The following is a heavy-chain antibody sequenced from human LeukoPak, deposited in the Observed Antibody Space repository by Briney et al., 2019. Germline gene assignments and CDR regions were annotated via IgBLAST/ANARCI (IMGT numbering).Heavy chain of an antibody. J-gene: IGHJ4*02. CDR2: ISAYNDNT. V-gene: IGHV1-18*01. D-gene: IGHD4-11*01. CDR3: ARDSSDYSNYVVVVGSFDY. Sequence: ASVKVSCKSSGYTFTSHGITWVRQAPGQGLEWMGWISAYNDNTYYAQKLQGRVTMTTDTSTSTAYMELRSLRSDDTAVYYCARDSSDYSNYVVVVGSFDYWGQGTLVTVSS. CDR1: GYTFTSHG.